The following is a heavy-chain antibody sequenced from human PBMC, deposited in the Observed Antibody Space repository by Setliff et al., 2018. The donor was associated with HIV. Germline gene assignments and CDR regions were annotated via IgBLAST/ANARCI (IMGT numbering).Heavy chain of an antibody. CDR3: ARDPAPSSSASYFQH. V-gene: IGHV1-46*01. D-gene: IGHD6-6*01. CDR2: INPSSGST. J-gene: IGHJ1*01. Sequence: ASVKVSCKASGYTFTGYYMHWVRQAPGQGLEWMGIINPSSGSTTYAQKFQGRVTMTRDTSTSTVYMELSSLRSEDTAVYYCARDPAPSSSASYFQHWGQGTPVTVSS. CDR1: GYTFTGYY.